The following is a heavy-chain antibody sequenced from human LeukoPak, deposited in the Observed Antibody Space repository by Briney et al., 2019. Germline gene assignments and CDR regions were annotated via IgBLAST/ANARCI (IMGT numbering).Heavy chain of an antibody. V-gene: IGHV1-46*01. J-gene: IGHJ4*02. CDR1: GYTFTSYY. CDR3: TTGGSLAVAPHQYYFDY. Sequence: ASVKVSCKASGYTFTSYYIDWVRQAPGQGHEWMGIINPSAGSTTYAQEFQGRVTMTRYTSTRRVYMELSSLRSEDTAVYYCTTGGSLAVAPHQYYFDYWGQGTLVTVSS. CDR2: INPSAGST. D-gene: IGHD6-19*01.